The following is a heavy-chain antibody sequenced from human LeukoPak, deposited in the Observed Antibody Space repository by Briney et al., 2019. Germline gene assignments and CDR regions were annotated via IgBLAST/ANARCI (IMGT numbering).Heavy chain of an antibody. D-gene: IGHD2-21*02. Sequence: GGSLRLSCAASGFTFSNAWMSWVRQAPGKGLEWVSVIYSGGSTYYADSVKGRFTISRDNSKNTLYLQMNSLRAEDTAVYYCARLDNCGGDCYIFDYWGQGTLVTVSS. CDR3: ARLDNCGGDCYIFDY. CDR2: IYSGGST. J-gene: IGHJ4*02. CDR1: GFTFSNAW. V-gene: IGHV3-53*01.